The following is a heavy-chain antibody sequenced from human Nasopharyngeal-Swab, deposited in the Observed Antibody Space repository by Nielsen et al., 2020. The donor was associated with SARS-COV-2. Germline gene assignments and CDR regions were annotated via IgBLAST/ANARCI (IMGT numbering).Heavy chain of an antibody. Sequence: GGSLRPPCAASGFAFSDYYMAWIRQTPGKGLNWLSYIITSGRTTDSAASVKGRFTISRDNANNLLYLQMNSLRGEDTAVYYCEREKGYQVLLDYYYHGLDVWGRGTAVIVSS. D-gene: IGHD3-10*01. V-gene: IGHV3-11*01. J-gene: IGHJ6*02. CDR1: GFAFSDYY. CDR2: IITSGRTT. CDR3: EREKGYQVLLDYYYHGLDV.